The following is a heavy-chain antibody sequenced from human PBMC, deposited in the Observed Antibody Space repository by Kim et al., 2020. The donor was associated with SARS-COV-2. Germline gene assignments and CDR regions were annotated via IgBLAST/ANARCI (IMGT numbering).Heavy chain of an antibody. Sequence: GGSLRLSCAASGFTFSSYAMSWVRQAPGKGLEWVSAISGSGGSTYYADSVKGRFTISRDNSKNTLYLQMNSLRAEDTAVYYCAKGDITMVRGVIINSAPPDYWGQGTLVTVAS. CDR3: AKGDITMVRGVIINSAPPDY. J-gene: IGHJ4*02. CDR1: GFTFSSYA. D-gene: IGHD3-10*01. V-gene: IGHV3-23*01. CDR2: ISGSGGST.